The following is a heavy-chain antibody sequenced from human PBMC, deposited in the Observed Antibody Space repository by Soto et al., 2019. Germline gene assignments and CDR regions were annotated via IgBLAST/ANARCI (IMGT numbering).Heavy chain of an antibody. CDR2: IIPIFGTA. J-gene: IGHJ5*02. Sequence: ASVKVSCKASGGTFSSYAISWVRQAPGQGLEWMGGIIPIFGTANYAQKFQGRVTITADESTSTAYMELSSLRSEDTAVYYCARDRMYSSRLHWFDPWGQGNLVTVSS. D-gene: IGHD6-13*01. V-gene: IGHV1-69*13. CDR1: GGTFSSYA. CDR3: ARDRMYSSRLHWFDP.